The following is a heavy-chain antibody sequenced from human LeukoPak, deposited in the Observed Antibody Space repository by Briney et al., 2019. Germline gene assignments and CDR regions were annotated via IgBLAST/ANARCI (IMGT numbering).Heavy chain of an antibody. CDR1: GYTVTCYY. CDR2: FNPNSGDS. CDR3: ATGGGDGYNPTFY. Sequence: ASVKVSCKASGYTVTCYYMHWVRQAPGQGLEWMGRFNPNSGDSNFAQKFQGRVTMTRDTSSNTAYMELTSLRSDDTAVYYCATGGGDGYNPTFYWGQGTLVTVSS. J-gene: IGHJ4*02. V-gene: IGHV1-2*06. D-gene: IGHD5-24*01.